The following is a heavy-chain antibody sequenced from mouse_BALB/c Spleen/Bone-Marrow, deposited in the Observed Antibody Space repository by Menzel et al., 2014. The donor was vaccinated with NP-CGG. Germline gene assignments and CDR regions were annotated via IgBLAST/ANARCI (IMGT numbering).Heavy chain of an antibody. J-gene: IGHJ2*01. CDR2: ISSGGGYT. CDR1: GFTFSSYG. CDR3: ARQTYYDYGGYFDY. Sequence: DVKLVESGGDLVTPGGSLKLSCAASGFTFSSYGMSWVRQTPDKRLEWVATISSGGGYTYYPASVQGRFTISRDNAKNTLYLQKSSLKSEDTAMYDCARQTYYDYGGYFDYWGQGTALTVSS. V-gene: IGHV5-6*02. D-gene: IGHD2-4*01.